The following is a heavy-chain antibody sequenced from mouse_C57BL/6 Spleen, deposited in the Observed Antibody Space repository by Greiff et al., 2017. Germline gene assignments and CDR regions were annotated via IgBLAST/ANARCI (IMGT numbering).Heavy chain of an antibody. CDR3: ARILVQSNAPY. CDR2: INPSSGYT. CDR1: GYTFNSYW. Sequence: VQLQQSGAELAKPGASVKLSCKASGYTFNSYWMHWVKQRPGQGLEWIGYINPSSGYTKYNQKFKDKATLTADKSSSTADMQLSSLTYEDSAVYYCARILVQSNAPYWGQGTLVTVSA. D-gene: IGHD2-5*01. V-gene: IGHV1-7*01. J-gene: IGHJ3*01.